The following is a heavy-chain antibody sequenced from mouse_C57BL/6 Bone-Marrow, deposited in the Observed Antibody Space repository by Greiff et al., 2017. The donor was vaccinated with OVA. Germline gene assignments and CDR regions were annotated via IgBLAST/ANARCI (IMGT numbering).Heavy chain of an antibody. CDR2: IDPSDSYT. D-gene: IGHD1-1*01. J-gene: IGHJ1*03. Sequence: QVQLQQPGAELVMPGASVRLSCKASGYTFTSYWMHWVKQRPGQGLEWIGEIDPSDSYTNYNQKFTCKSTLTVAKSSSTAYMPLSSLTSEDSAGYYCARGGYGSSINWYFDVWGTGTTVTVSS. CDR1: GYTFTSYW. CDR3: ARGGYGSSINWYFDV. V-gene: IGHV1-69*01.